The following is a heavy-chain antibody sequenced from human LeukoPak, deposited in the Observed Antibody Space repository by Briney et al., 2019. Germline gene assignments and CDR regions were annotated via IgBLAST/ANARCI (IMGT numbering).Heavy chain of an antibody. CDR2: IKPNSGGT. J-gene: IGHJ4*02. CDR1: GYSFTGYY. Sequence: ASVKVSCKASGYSFTGYYIHWVRQAPGQGLEWMGWIKPNSGGTSYSQKFQGRVTVTRDTSISTVYMELSRLTSDDTAVYFCARAVTSSSAYWGQGTLVTVSS. D-gene: IGHD6-6*01. CDR3: ARAVTSSSAY. V-gene: IGHV1-2*02.